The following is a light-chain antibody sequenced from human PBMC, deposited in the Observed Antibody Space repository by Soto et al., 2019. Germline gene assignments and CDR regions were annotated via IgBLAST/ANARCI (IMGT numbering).Light chain of an antibody. Sequence: QLVLTQPPSVSGAPGQRVTISCTGSSSNIGAGYDVHWYQQLPGTAPKLLIYGNSNRPSGVPDRFSGSKSGTSASLAITGLQAEDEADYYCQSYDSILSGVVFGGGTKLTVL. CDR1: SSNIGAGYD. J-gene: IGLJ2*01. CDR3: QSYDSILSGVV. V-gene: IGLV1-40*01. CDR2: GNS.